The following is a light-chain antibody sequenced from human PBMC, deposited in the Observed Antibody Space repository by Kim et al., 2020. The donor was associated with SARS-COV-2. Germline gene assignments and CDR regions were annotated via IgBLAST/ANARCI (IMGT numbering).Light chain of an antibody. J-gene: IGKJ2*01. Sequence: DIQMTQSPFSLSASVGDSVTITCRASQDISTYVAWFQQEAGKAPKSLIFDASSLQSGVPSKFSGSGSETEFTLTISSLQPEDFATYYCQQYNHHPYTFGQGTRLEI. CDR3: QQYNHHPYT. CDR2: DAS. CDR1: QDISTY. V-gene: IGKV1-16*02.